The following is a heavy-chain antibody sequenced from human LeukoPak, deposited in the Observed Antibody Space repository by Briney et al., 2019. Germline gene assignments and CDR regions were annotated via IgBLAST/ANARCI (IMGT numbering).Heavy chain of an antibody. CDR2: ICESGNP. D-gene: IGHD3-10*01. CDR3: AKDAQGGSGSYSWGNFDH. Sequence: RGSLRLSCAASGFTPNNYAMSCVRQSPGEGLEWVSGICESGNPVYADSVTGRFTISRDNSRNTLHLQMNSLRAEDTAVYYCAKDAQGGSGSYSWGNFDHWGQGTLVTVTS. J-gene: IGHJ4*02. V-gene: IGHV3-23*05. CDR1: GFTPNNYA.